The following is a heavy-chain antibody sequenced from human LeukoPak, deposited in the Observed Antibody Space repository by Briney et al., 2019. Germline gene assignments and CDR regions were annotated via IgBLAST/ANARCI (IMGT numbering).Heavy chain of an antibody. V-gene: IGHV3-23*01. J-gene: IGHJ4*02. CDR2: ISGGSGNI. CDR1: GFTITTYA. D-gene: IGHD3-10*01. CDR3: AKGSDYYGSVTSKKTD. Sequence: GGSLRLSCAASGFTITTYAVNWVRQAPGKGLEWVSLISGGSGNIYYVDSVKGRFTISRDNSKNTLYVQMTSLRAEDTAIYYCAKGSDYYGSVTSKKTDWGQGTLVTVSS.